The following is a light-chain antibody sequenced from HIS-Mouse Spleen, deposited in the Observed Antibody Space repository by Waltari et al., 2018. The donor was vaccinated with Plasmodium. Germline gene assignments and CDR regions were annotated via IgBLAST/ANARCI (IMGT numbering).Light chain of an antibody. CDR1: QSVSSY. Sequence: EIVLTQSPATLSLSPGERATLSCRASQSVSSYLAWYQQHPGQAPRLLIYDASNRATGIPARFSCSGSGTDFTLTISSLEPEDFAVYYCQQRSNWPRTFGQGTKLEIK. J-gene: IGKJ2*02. CDR2: DAS. V-gene: IGKV3-11*01. CDR3: QQRSNWPRT.